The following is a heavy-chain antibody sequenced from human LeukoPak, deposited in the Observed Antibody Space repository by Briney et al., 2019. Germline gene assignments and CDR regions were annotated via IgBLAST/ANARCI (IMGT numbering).Heavy chain of an antibody. J-gene: IGHJ4*02. CDR1: GYDFTSYW. Sequence: GESVKISCRVSGYDFTSYWIAWVRQVPGRGLEWMGFIYPADYDTRYSPSFQGQVTISADRSVTTAYLQWSSLKASDTAVYFCARGLGYSTSSIPFDSWGQGTLVTVSS. CDR2: IYPADYDT. D-gene: IGHD6-6*01. CDR3: ARGLGYSTSSIPFDS. V-gene: IGHV5-51*01.